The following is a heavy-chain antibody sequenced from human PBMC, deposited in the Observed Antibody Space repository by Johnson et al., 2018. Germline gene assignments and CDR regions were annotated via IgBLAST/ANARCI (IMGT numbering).Heavy chain of an antibody. D-gene: IGHD4-17*01. CDR2: IRSSIDGGAR. Sequence: VQLQESGGDLVNPGGTLRLSCSASGFTFNYASMTWVRQAPGKGLEWVARIRSSIDGGARDYAAPVKGRFTILRDDSKNMLFLQMDSLTTEDTAVYYCTTGVTVTENHFYFGMDVWGQGTTVTVSS. J-gene: IGHJ6*02. CDR1: GFTFNYAS. CDR3: TTGVTVTENHFYFGMDV. V-gene: IGHV3-15*01.